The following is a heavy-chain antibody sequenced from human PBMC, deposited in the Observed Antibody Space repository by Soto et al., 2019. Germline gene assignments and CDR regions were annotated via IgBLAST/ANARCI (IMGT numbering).Heavy chain of an antibody. CDR2: INAGNDNT. CDR1: GYTFTNYA. J-gene: IGHJ5*02. CDR3: ARGCPLWFDP. Sequence: QVQLVQSGAEEKKPGASVKVSCKASGYTFTNYAMHWVRQAPGQRLEWMGWINAGNDNTKYSQKFQGRVTITRDTSASIPYTALSSLKSEHTAVYYCARGCPLWFDPWGQGALVTGSS. V-gene: IGHV1-3*05.